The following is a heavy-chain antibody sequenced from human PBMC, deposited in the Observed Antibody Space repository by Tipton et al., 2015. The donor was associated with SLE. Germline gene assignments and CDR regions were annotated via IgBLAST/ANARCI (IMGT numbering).Heavy chain of an antibody. Sequence: SLRLSCAASGFTFRSHWMHWVRQAPGKGLVWVARINNDGSSTSYAASVEGRFTISRDNARKTLNLQMNSLRAEDTAVYFCVRDSDFGIVDYWGQGILVTVSA. CDR1: GFTFRSHW. CDR3: VRDSDFGIVDY. D-gene: IGHD3-3*01. J-gene: IGHJ4*02. CDR2: INNDGSST. V-gene: IGHV3-74*01.